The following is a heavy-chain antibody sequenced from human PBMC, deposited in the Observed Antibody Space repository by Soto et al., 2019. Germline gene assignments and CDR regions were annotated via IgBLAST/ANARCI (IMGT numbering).Heavy chain of an antibody. J-gene: IGHJ4*02. CDR3: AKDLDGHWAIEH. CDR1: GFTFSSYA. CDR2: ISYDGSNK. V-gene: IGHV3-30-3*01. Sequence: HPGGSLRLSCAASGFTFSSYAMHWVRQAPGKGLEWVAVISYDGSNKYYADSVKGRFTISRDNSKNTLYLQMTSLRTEDTALYYCAKDLDGHWAIEHWGQGTPVTVSS. D-gene: IGHD7-27*01.